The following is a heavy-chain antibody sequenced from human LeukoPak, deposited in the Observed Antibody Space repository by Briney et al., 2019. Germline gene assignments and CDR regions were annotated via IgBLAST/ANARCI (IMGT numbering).Heavy chain of an antibody. J-gene: IGHJ4*02. CDR3: ARVGYGSGSYFVRSLFDY. V-gene: IGHV4-34*01. CDR2: INHSGST. Sequence: SETLSPTCAVYGGSFSGYYWSWLRQPPGKGLEWIGEINHSGSTNYNPSLKSRVTISVDTSKNQFSLKLSSVTAADTAVYYCARVGYGSGSYFVRSLFDYWGQGTLVTVSS. D-gene: IGHD3-10*01. CDR1: GGSFSGYY.